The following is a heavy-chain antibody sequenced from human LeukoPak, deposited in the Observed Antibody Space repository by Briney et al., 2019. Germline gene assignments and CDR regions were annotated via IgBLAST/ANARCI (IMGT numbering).Heavy chain of an antibody. V-gene: IGHV4-59*01. J-gene: IGHJ4*02. Sequence: SETLSLTCSVSGDSISRYYWTWIRQAPGKGLEWIGYIYYSGTTNYNPSLKSRVTMSVDTSRNQFSLKLRSVTAADTAVYYCARVTGYMIEDYFDYWGQGTLVTVSS. CDR2: IYYSGTT. CDR3: ARVTGYMIEDYFDY. CDR1: GDSISRYY. D-gene: IGHD3-22*01.